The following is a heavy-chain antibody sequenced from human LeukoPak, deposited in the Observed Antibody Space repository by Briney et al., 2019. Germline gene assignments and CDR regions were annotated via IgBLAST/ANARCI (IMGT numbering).Heavy chain of an antibody. V-gene: IGHV3-21*01. J-gene: IGHJ6*03. CDR1: GFTFSSYS. Sequence: GGSLRLSCAASGFTFSSYSMNWVRQAPGKGLEWVSSISSSSSYIYYADSVKGRFTSSTDNAKNSLYLQMYSLRAEDTAVYYCARESDVVVPAAMKYYYYMDVWGKETTDTVSS. CDR3: ARESDVVVPAAMKYYYYMDV. CDR2: ISSSSSYI. D-gene: IGHD2-2*01.